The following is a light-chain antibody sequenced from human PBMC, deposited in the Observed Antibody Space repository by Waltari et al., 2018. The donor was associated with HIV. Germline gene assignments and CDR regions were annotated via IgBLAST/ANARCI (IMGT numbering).Light chain of an antibody. CDR2: TNS. CDR3: AAWDDTLKGFI. J-gene: IGLJ2*01. CDR1: RSNIGSNP. V-gene: IGLV1-44*01. Sequence: QSVLTQPPSASGAPGQRVTISCSGSRSNIGSNPVSWYTQLPGTAPKLLIFTNSQRPSGVPDRFSGSKSGSSASLAISGLQSEDESQYFCAAWDDTLKGFIFGGGTQLTVL.